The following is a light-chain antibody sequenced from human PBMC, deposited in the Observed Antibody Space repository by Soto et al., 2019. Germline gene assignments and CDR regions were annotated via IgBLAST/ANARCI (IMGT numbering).Light chain of an antibody. Sequence: EIVLTQSPGTLSLSPGETATHSCRASQSVSSNNLAWYHQKPGQTARLLIYGASSRATGIPDRFSGSGSGTDFTLTISRLEPEDFAVYYCQQYDNSITFGQGTRLEIE. V-gene: IGKV3-20*01. J-gene: IGKJ5*01. CDR3: QQYDNSIT. CDR1: QSVSSNN. CDR2: GAS.